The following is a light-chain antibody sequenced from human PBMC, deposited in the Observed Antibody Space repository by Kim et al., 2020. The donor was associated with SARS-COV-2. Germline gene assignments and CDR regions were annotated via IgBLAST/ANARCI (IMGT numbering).Light chain of an antibody. CDR2: DVN. J-gene: IGLJ3*02. V-gene: IGLV2-14*03. CDR1: SNDVGGYNS. CDR3: SSYTTKNTWV. Sequence: QSALTQPASLSGSPGQSITISCAGTSNDVGGYNSVSWYQQYPGKVPKVIIYDVNKRPSGTPDRCSAFKSGNTAFLTISGIQTEDEADYHCSSYTTKNTWVFGGGTKLTVL.